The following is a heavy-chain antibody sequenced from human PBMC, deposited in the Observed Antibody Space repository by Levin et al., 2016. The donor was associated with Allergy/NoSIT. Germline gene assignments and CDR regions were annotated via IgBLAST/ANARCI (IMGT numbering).Heavy chain of an antibody. CDR3: AKMRGQHVVNWHFDY. CDR2: ITNGGGGST. Sequence: GGSLRLSCAASGFTFSGYAMSWVRQAPGKGLEWVSGITNGGGGSTFYADSVKGRFTVSRDNSKNTVYLQVNSLRAEDTAVYYCAKMRGQHVVNWHFDYWGHGALVTVSS. V-gene: IGHV3-23*01. CDR1: GFTFSGYA. D-gene: IGHD6-13*01. J-gene: IGHJ4*01.